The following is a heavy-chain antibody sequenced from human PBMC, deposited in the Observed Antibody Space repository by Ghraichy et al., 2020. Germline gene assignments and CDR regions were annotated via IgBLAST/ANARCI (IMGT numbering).Heavy chain of an antibody. CDR1: GFSFSGYN. CDR2: ISRSSRFI. D-gene: IGHD4-23*01. CDR3: ARASRVVRFYYYDAMDV. J-gene: IGHJ6*02. Sequence: GGSLRLSCAASGFSFSGYNINWVRQAPGKGLEWISYISRSSRFISYADSVKGRFTISRDNAKNTLYLQLNSLRGDDTAVYYCARASRVVRFYYYDAMDVWGQGTTVTVSS. V-gene: IGHV3-21*05.